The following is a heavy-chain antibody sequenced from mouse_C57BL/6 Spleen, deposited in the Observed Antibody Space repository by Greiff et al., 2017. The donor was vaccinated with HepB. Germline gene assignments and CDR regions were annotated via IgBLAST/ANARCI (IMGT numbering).Heavy chain of an antibody. CDR1: GYTFTSYW. D-gene: IGHD2-3*01. V-gene: IGHV1-52*01. CDR3: ARSLDGYYEYFDY. J-gene: IGHJ2*01. Sequence: QVQLQQSGAELVRPGSSVKLSCKASGYTFTSYWMQWVKQRPIQGLEWIGNIDPSDSETHYNQKFKDKATLTVDKSSSTAYMQLSSLTSEDSAVYYCARSLDGYYEYFDYCGHGTTLTVSS. CDR2: IDPSDSET.